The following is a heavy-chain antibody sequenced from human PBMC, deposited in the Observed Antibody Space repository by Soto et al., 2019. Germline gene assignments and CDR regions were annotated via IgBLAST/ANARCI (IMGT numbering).Heavy chain of an antibody. CDR3: ARDSGYCSSTSRLGAFDI. CDR1: GFTFSSYG. CDR2: IWYDGSNK. D-gene: IGHD2-2*01. J-gene: IGHJ3*02. V-gene: IGHV3-33*01. Sequence: ESGGGVVQPGRSLRLSCAASGFTFSSYGMHWVRQAPGKGLEWVAVIWYDGSNKYYADSVKGRFTISRDNSKNTLYLQMNSLRAEDTAVYYCARDSGYCSSTSRLGAFDIWGQGTMVTVSS.